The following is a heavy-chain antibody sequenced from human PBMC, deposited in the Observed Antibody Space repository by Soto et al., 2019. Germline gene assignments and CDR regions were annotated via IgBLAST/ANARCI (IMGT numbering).Heavy chain of an antibody. J-gene: IGHJ4*02. CDR2: ISSSGSTI. CDR3: AREYCSSTSCYLGFDY. CDR1: GFTFSSYE. V-gene: IGHV3-48*03. D-gene: IGHD2-2*01. Sequence: EVQLVESGGGLVQPGGSLRLSCAASGFTFSSYEMNWVRQAPGKGLEWVSYISSSGSTIYYADSVKGRFTISRDNAKNSLYLQMNSLRAEDTAVYYCAREYCSSTSCYLGFDYWGQGTLVTVSS.